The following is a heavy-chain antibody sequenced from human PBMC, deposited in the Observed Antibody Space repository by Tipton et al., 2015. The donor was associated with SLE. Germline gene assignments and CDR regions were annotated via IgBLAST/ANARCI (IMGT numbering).Heavy chain of an antibody. CDR3: ARRGSGSHRPRPFDY. V-gene: IGHV4-39*07. J-gene: IGHJ4*02. D-gene: IGHD3-10*01. Sequence: TLSLTCTVSGGSISSINYYWGWIRQPPGKGLEWIGNIFYSGNTFYNASLRSRVTISVDTSKNQFSLELTSVTAADTAVYYCARRGSGSHRPRPFDYWGQGTLVTVSS. CDR2: IFYSGNT. CDR1: GGSISSINYY.